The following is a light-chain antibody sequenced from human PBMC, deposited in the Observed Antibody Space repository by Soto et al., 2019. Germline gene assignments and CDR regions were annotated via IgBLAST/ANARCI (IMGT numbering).Light chain of an antibody. CDR1: QSVSSN. Sequence: EIVMTQSPATLSVSPGERATLSCRASQSVSSNLAWYQQKPGQAPRLLIYGASTRATGIPARFSGSGSGTEFTLTINSLQSEEFAVYYCQQYNNWPETVGQGTKVDIK. J-gene: IGKJ1*01. CDR3: QQYNNWPET. CDR2: GAS. V-gene: IGKV3-15*01.